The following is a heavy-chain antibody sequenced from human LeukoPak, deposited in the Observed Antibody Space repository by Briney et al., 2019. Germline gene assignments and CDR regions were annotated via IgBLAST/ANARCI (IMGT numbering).Heavy chain of an antibody. J-gene: IGHJ4*02. D-gene: IGHD5-18*01. V-gene: IGHV3-23*01. CDR1: GFTVITND. CDR3: AKDRSGYSYGYGYFDY. Sequence: GGSLRLSCAASGFTVITNDMTWVRQAPGKGLEWVSAISGSGGSTYYADSVKGRFTISRDNSKNTLYLQMNSLRAEDTAVYYCAKDRSGYSYGYGYFDYWGQGTLVTVSS. CDR2: ISGSGGST.